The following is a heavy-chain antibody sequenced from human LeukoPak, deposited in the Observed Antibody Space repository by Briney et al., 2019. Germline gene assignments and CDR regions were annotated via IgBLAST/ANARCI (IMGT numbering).Heavy chain of an antibody. CDR2: INHSGST. D-gene: IGHD1-14*01. V-gene: IGHV4-34*01. CDR1: GGSFSGYY. Sequence: KTSETLSLTCAVYGGSFSGYYRSWIRQPPGKGLEWIGEINHSGSTNYNPSLKSRVTISVDTSKNQFSLKLSSVTAADTAVYYCARGEWNHYWDYWGQGTLVTVSS. CDR3: ARGEWNHYWDY. J-gene: IGHJ4*02.